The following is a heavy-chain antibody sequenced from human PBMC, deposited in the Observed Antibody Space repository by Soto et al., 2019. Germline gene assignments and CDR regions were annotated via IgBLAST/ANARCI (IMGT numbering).Heavy chain of an antibody. V-gene: IGHV3-23*01. CDR3: AKGSYRPHDY. CDR2: ISGSGDTT. Sequence: GGSLRLSCAASGFTFITYAMSWVRQAPGKGLEWVSAISGSGDTTYYANSVKGRFTISRDNSKNTLYLQMNSLRAEDTAVYYCAKGSYRPHDYWGQGTLVTASS. CDR1: GFTFITYA. J-gene: IGHJ4*02. D-gene: IGHD1-26*01.